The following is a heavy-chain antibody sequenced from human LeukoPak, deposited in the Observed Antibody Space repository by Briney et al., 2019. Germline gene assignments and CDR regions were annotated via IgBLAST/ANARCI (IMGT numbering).Heavy chain of an antibody. Sequence: SETLSLTCTVSGGSISSYYWSWIRQPPGKGLEWIGYIYYSGSTNYSPSLKSRVTISVDTSKNQFSLKLSSVTAADTAVYYCARTSGDAFDIWGQGTMVTVSS. CDR1: GGSISSYY. CDR3: ARTSGDAFDI. J-gene: IGHJ3*02. V-gene: IGHV4-59*01. CDR2: IYYSGST.